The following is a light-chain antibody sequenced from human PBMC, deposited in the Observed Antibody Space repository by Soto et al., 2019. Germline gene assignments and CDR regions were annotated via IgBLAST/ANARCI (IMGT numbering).Light chain of an antibody. J-gene: IGKJ2*01. CDR2: GAS. V-gene: IGKV3-20*01. CDR3: QQYGSSPYT. Sequence: EIVLTQSPGTLSLSPGERATLSCRASQSFSTSYLAWYQQKPGQAPRLLIYGASSRATDIPDRFSGSGSGTDFTLTISRLEPEDFAVDYCQQYGSSPYTFGQGTKLEIK. CDR1: QSFSTSY.